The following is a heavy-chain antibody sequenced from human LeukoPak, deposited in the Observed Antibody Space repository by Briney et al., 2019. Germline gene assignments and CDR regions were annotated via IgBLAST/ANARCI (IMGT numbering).Heavy chain of an antibody. CDR1: VYTFTSYD. J-gene: IGHJ5*02. CDR2: MNPNSGNT. Sequence: ASVKVSCEASVYTFTSYDINWVRQATGQGLEWMGWMNPNSGNTGYAQKFQGRVTITRNTSISTAYMELSSLRSEDTAVYYCARGVDERIRYFDWLPQYNWFDPWGQGTLVTVSS. CDR3: ARGVDERIRYFDWLPQYNWFDP. V-gene: IGHV1-8*03. D-gene: IGHD3-9*01.